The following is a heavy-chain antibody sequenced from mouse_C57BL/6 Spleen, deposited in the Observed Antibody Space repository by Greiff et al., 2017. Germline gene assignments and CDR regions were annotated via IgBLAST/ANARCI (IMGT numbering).Heavy chain of an antibody. Sequence: QVQLQQPGAELVKPGASVKLSCKASGYTFTSYWMHWVKQRPGQGLEWIGMIHPNSGSSNYNEKFKSKATLTVEESSSTADMQLSSLTSEDAAVYYCAREGNYDYDSAWFAYWGQGTLVTVSA. V-gene: IGHV1-64*01. CDR3: AREGNYDYDSAWFAY. D-gene: IGHD2-4*01. J-gene: IGHJ3*01. CDR1: GYTFTSYW. CDR2: IHPNSGSS.